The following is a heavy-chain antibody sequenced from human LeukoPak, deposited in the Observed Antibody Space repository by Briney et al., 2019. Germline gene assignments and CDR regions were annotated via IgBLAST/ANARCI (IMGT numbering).Heavy chain of an antibody. J-gene: IGHJ4*02. D-gene: IGHD4-23*01. Sequence: GGSLRLSCAASGFTFSSYEMNWVRQAPGKGLEWVSYISSSGSTIYYADSVKGRFTISRDNAKNSLYLQMNSLRAEDTAVYYCTREQDREASATVVGDYWGQGTLVTVSS. CDR1: GFTFSSYE. CDR3: TREQDREASATVVGDY. CDR2: ISSSGSTI. V-gene: IGHV3-48*03.